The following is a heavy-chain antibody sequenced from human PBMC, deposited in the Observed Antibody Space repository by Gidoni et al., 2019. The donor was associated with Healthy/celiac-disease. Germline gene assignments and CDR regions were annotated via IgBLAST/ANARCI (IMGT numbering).Heavy chain of an antibody. CDR1: GGTFRSYA. D-gene: IGHD2-2*02. CDR3: ASPIGAIATNAFDI. V-gene: IGHV1-69*01. J-gene: IGHJ3*02. CDR2: IIPIFGTA. Sequence: QVQLVQSGAEVKNPGSSVKVSCKASGGTFRSYAISWVRQAPGQGLEWMGGIIPIFGTANYAQKCQGRVTITADESTSTAYMELSSLRSEDTAVYYCASPIGAIATNAFDIWGQGTMVTVSS.